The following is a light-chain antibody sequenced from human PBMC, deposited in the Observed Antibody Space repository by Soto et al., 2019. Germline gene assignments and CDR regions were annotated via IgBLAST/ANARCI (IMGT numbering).Light chain of an antibody. Sequence: QPVLTQPASVSGSPGQSITISCTGTSSDIGGYNYVSWCQQLPGKAPKLLIFDVNNRPSGVSNRFSGSKSGNTASLTISGLQAEDEAYYFCSSFTSTTTWVFGGGTKLTVL. CDR2: DVN. J-gene: IGLJ3*02. V-gene: IGLV2-14*03. CDR3: SSFTSTTTWV. CDR1: SSDIGGYNY.